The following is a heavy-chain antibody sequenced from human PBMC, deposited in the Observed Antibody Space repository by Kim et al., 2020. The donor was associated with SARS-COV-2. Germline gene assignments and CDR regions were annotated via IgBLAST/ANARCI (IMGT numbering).Heavy chain of an antibody. D-gene: IGHD4-17*01. V-gene: IGHV1-69*01. CDR3: ARDQGSNGDNLRFDP. Sequence: QTCQGRVTTTADDSTSTAYMELSSLRSEDTAVYYCARDQGSNGDNLRFDPWGQGTLVTVSS. J-gene: IGHJ5*02.